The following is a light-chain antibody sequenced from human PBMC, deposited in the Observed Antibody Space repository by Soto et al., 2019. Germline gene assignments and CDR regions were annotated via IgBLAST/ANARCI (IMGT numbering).Light chain of an antibody. CDR1: SSDVGGYNY. V-gene: IGLV2-14*01. CDR2: DVS. J-gene: IGLJ1*01. Sequence: QSALTQPASVSGSPGQSITISCTGTSSDVGGYNYVSWYQQHPGKAPKLMLYDVSNRPSGVSNRFSGSKSGNTASLTISGLQAEDEADYYCSSYTRSSFYVFGPGTKLTVL. CDR3: SSYTRSSFYV.